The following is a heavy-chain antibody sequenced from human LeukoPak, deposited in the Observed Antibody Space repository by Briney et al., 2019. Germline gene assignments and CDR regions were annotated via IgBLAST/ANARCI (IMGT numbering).Heavy chain of an antibody. Sequence: SETLSLTCTVSGASISPYYWTWIRQPPGKGLEWIGYIYSSGSTGYNPSLKSRVTISLDTSNNQFSLRLSSVTAADTAVYYCARLPGTGRFDPWGQGTLVTVSS. J-gene: IGHJ5*02. CDR2: IYSSGST. CDR3: ARLPGTGRFDP. CDR1: GASISPYY. D-gene: IGHD1-14*01. V-gene: IGHV4-59*08.